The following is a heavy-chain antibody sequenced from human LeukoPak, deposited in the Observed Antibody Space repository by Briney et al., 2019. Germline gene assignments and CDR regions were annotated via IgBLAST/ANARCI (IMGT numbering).Heavy chain of an antibody. CDR1: GGSISSYY. V-gene: IGHV4-59*01. CDR2: IYYSGST. Sequence: PSETLSLTCTVSGGSISSYYWSWIRQPPGKGLEWIGYIYYSGSTNYNPSLKSRVTISVDTSKNQFSLKLSSVTAADTAVYYCARGSGVAAHLWGRGTLVTVSS. D-gene: IGHD6-13*01. CDR3: ARGSGVAAHL. J-gene: IGHJ2*01.